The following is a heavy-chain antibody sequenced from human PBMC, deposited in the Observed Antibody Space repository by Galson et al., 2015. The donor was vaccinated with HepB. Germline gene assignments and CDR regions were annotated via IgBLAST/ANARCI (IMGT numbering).Heavy chain of an antibody. CDR2: ISSSSSTI. V-gene: IGHV3-48*01. D-gene: IGHD3-16*01. J-gene: IGHJ6*03. Sequence: SLRLSCAASGFTFSNAWMNWVRQAPGKGLEWVSYISSSSSTIYYADSVKGRFTISRDNAKNSLYLQMNSLRAEDTAVYYCARGGSEGHYYYYYMDVWGKGTTVTVSS. CDR1: GFTFSNAW. CDR3: ARGGSEGHYYYYYMDV.